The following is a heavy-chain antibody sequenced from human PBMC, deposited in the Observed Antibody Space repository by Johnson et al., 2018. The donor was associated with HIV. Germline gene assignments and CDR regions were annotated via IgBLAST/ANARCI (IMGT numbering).Heavy chain of an antibody. J-gene: IGHJ3*02. D-gene: IGHD3-22*01. CDR3: ATFYYDNRDYYELASFLTDASDI. CDR2: ISGSGGTNE. V-gene: IGHV3-23*04. CDR1: GFTFSSYA. Sequence: VQLVESGGGVVQPGRSLRLSCAASGFTFSSYAMSWVRQAPGKGLEWVSAISGSGGTNEYYADSVKGGCTISRDNYKNTLYLQMNSLTAEDTAVYYCATFYYDNRDYYELASFLTDASDIWGQGTMVTVSS.